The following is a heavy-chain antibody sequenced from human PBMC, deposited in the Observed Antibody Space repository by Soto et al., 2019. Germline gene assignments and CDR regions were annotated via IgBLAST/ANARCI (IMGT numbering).Heavy chain of an antibody. D-gene: IGHD4-17*01. J-gene: IGHJ6*02. CDR2: TYSGGST. Sequence: GGSLRLSCAASGFTVSSDYMRWVRQAPGKGLEWVSVTYSGGSTYYADSAKGRFTVSRDNSKNTLYLQMNSLRAEDTAVYYCARDRSDYDTYYYGMDVWGQGTTVTVSS. CDR3: ARDRSDYDTYYYGMDV. CDR1: GFTVSSDY. V-gene: IGHV3-53*01.